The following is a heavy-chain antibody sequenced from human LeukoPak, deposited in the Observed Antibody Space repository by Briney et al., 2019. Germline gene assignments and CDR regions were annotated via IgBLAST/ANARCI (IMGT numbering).Heavy chain of an antibody. D-gene: IGHD1-14*01. Sequence: SETLSLTCTVSCGSISSYYWSWIRQPPGKGLEWIGYIYYSGSTNYNPSLKSRVTISVDTSKNQFSLKLSSVTAADTAVYYCARATTYYFDYWGQGTLVTVSS. CDR3: ARATTYYFDY. CDR2: IYYSGST. CDR1: CGSISSYY. V-gene: IGHV4-59*01. J-gene: IGHJ4*02.